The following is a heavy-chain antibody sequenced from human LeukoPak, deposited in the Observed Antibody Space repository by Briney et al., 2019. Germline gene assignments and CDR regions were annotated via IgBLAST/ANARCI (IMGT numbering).Heavy chain of an antibody. CDR1: GYTFTGYY. V-gene: IGHV1-2*02. D-gene: IGHD6-19*01. Sequence: ASVKVSCKASGYTFTGYYMHWVRQAPGQGLEWMGWINPNSGGTNYAQKFQGRVTMTRDTSISTAYMELSKLRSDDTAVYYCASPAVAGNYYGMDVWGQGTTVTVSS. CDR2: INPNSGGT. J-gene: IGHJ6*02. CDR3: ASPAVAGNYYGMDV.